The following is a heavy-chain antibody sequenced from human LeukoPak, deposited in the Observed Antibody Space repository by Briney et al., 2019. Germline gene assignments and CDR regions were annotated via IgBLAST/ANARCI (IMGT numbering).Heavy chain of an antibody. J-gene: IGHJ4*01. Sequence: GGSLRLSCVACEFNFFIYVMQWLRQPAEKGLVLVSRIFSDGATTYYADSVKGRFTISRDNAKNTLYLQMNSLRAEDTAVYYCVIELPRGVALVYWGEGTLVTV. V-gene: IGHV3-74*01. CDR2: IFSDGATT. D-gene: IGHD3-10*01. CDR1: EFNFFIYV. CDR3: VIELPRGVALVY.